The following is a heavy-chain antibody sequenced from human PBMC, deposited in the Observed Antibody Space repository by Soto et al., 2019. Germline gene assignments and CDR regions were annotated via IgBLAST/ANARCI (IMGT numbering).Heavy chain of an antibody. CDR2: IYHSGSA. J-gene: IGHJ6*02. CDR3: ASSSLYGMDV. Sequence: SETLSLTSAVSGGSISNSNWWSWVRQPPGKGLEWIGNIYHSGSANYNPSLKSRVTISIDKSNNQFSLKLSSVTAADTSVYYCASSSLYGMDVWGQGTTVNVSS. CDR1: GGSISNSNW. V-gene: IGHV4-4*02.